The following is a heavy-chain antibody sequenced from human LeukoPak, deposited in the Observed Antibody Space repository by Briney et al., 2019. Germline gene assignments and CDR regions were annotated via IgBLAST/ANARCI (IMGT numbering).Heavy chain of an antibody. V-gene: IGHV1-58*02. D-gene: IGHD2-8*02. CDR2: TVVGSGNT. Sequence: SVKVSCKASGFTFTSSVIHWVRQARGQRLEWIGWTVVGSGNTNHAQEFQERVAITRDMSTSTAYMELSSLRSEDTAVYYCAAELQVGAVYFHHWGQGTLVTVSS. CDR1: GFTFTSSV. J-gene: IGHJ1*01. CDR3: AAELQVGAVYFHH.